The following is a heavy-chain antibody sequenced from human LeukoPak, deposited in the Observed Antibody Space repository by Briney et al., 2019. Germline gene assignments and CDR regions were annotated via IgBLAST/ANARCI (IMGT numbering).Heavy chain of an antibody. CDR1: GYIFSDFD. J-gene: IGHJ6*03. CDR2: INTNTGNP. V-gene: IGHV7-4-1*02. D-gene: IGHD6-19*01. Sequence: ASVKVSCKASGYIFSDFDINWVRQAPGQGLEWMGWINTNTGNPTYAQGFTGRFVFSLDTSVSTAYLQISSLKAEDTAVYYCARVHSSGWWGYYYYYMDVWGKGTTVTVSS. CDR3: ARVHSSGWWGYYYYYMDV.